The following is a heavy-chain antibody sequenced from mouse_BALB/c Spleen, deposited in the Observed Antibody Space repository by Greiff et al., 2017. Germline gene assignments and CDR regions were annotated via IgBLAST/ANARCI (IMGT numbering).Heavy chain of an antibody. J-gene: IGHJ4*01. CDR3: ARITTVVNYAMDY. Sequence: EVKLMESGGGLVKPGGSLKLSCAASGFAFSSYDMSWVRQTPEKRLEWVAYISSGGGSTYYPDTVKGRFTISRDNPKNTLFLQMTSLRSEDTAMYYCARITTVVNYAMDYWGQGTSVTVSS. D-gene: IGHD1-1*01. V-gene: IGHV5-12-1*01. CDR2: ISSGGGST. CDR1: GFAFSSYD.